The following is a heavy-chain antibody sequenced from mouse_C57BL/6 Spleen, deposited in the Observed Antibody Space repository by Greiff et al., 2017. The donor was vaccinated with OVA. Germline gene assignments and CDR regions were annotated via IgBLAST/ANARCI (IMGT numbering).Heavy chain of an antibody. V-gene: IGHV1-72*01. Sequence: QVQLQQPGAELVKPGASVKLSCKASGYTFTSYWMHWVKQRPGRGLEWIGRIDPNSGGTKYNEKFKSKATLTVDKPSSTAYMQLSSLTSEDSAVYYCARGIYYGYDDGYYYAMDYWGQGTSVTVSS. J-gene: IGHJ4*01. CDR1: GYTFTSYW. CDR3: ARGIYYGYDDGYYYAMDY. D-gene: IGHD2-2*01. CDR2: IDPNSGGT.